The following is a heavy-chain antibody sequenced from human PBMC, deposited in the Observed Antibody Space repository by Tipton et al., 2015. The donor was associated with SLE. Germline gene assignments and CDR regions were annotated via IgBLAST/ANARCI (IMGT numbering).Heavy chain of an antibody. CDR2: IYHSGST. CDR3: ARRVAARGWFDP. Sequence: TLSLTCTVSGYSISSGYYWGWIRQPPGKGLEWIGSIYHSGSTYHNPSLKSRVTISVDTSNNQFSLKLSSVTAADTAVYYCARRVAARGWFDPWGQGTLVTVSS. CDR1: GYSISSGYY. D-gene: IGHD6-6*01. J-gene: IGHJ5*02. V-gene: IGHV4-38-2*02.